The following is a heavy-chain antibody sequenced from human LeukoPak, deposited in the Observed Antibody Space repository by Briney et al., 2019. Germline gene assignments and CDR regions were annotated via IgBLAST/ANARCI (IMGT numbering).Heavy chain of an antibody. CDR2: IRSNANSYAT. Sequence: SGGSLRLSCAASGFTFSGSTMHWVRQASGKGLEWVGRIRSNANSYATAHAASVKGRFTISGDDSKNTAYLQMNSLKIEDTALYYCTGGPVVVPAAILDAFDIWGQGTMVTVSS. D-gene: IGHD2-2*02. CDR3: TGGPVVVPAAILDAFDI. J-gene: IGHJ3*02. CDR1: GFTFSGST. V-gene: IGHV3-73*01.